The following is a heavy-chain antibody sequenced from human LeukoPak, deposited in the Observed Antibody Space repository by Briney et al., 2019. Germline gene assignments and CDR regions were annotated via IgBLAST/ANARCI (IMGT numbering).Heavy chain of an antibody. CDR1: GFTFSSYG. CDR3: ARDVDPYRYGLMFDS. V-gene: IGHV3-23*01. J-gene: IGHJ4*02. D-gene: IGHD5-18*01. Sequence: GGSLRLSCAASGFTFSSYGMAWVRQAPGKGLEWVSTISSDGKNEHYADSVKGRFTISRDNSKSTLYLQMNSLRAEDTAIYYCARDVDPYRYGLMFDSWGQGTLVTVSS. CDR2: ISSDGKNE.